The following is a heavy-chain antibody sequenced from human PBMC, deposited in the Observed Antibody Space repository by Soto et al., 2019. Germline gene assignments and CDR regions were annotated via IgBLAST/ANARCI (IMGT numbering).Heavy chain of an antibody. V-gene: IGHV1-18*01. CDR1: GYTFTSYG. CDR2: ISAYNGNT. Sequence: FKASGYTFTSYGISWVRQAPGQGLEWMGWISAYNGNTNYVQKLQGRVTMTTDTSTGTAYMELRSLRSDDTAVYYCARGGAVAGSAVGRFDSWGQGTLVTVSS. J-gene: IGHJ5*01. CDR3: ARGGAVAGSAVGRFDS. D-gene: IGHD6-19*01.